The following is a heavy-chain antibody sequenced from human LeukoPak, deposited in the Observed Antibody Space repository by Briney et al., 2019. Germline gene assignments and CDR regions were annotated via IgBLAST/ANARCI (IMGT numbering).Heavy chain of an antibody. CDR3: AKGPRGGPYSVYYFDY. CDR2: IYSDGST. V-gene: IGHV3-53*01. Sequence: GGSLRLSCAASGFTVNSKFMSWVRQAPGKGLEWVSVIYSDGSTYYADSVKGRFTISRDNSKNTLYMQMNSLRAEDTAVYHCAKGPRGGPYSVYYFDYWGQGTLVTVSS. J-gene: IGHJ4*02. CDR1: GFTVNSKF. D-gene: IGHD2-15*01.